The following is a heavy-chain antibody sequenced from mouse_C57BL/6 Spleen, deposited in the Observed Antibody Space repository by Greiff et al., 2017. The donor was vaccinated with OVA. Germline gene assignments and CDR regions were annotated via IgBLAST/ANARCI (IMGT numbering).Heavy chain of an antibody. Sequence: QVQLKQSGPGLVQPSQSLSITCTVSGFSLTSYGVHWVRQSPGKGLEWLGVIWSGGSTDYNAAFISRLSISKDNSKSQVFFKMNSLQADDTAIYYCVRGGRGFDYWGQGTTLTVSS. V-gene: IGHV2-2*01. D-gene: IGHD3-3*01. CDR1: GFSLTSYG. CDR3: VRGGRGFDY. CDR2: IWSGGST. J-gene: IGHJ2*01.